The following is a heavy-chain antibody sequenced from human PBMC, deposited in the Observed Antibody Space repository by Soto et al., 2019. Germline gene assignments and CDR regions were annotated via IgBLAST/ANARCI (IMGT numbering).Heavy chain of an antibody. CDR2: IYYSGST. J-gene: IGHJ6*02. CDR1: GGSVSSGSYY. V-gene: IGHV4-61*01. CDR3: ARDRGIAAAGTRVGGIHYYYYGMDV. Sequence: QVQLQGSGPGLVKPSETLSLTCTVSGGSVSSGSYYWSWIRQPPGKGLEWIGYIYYSGSTNYNPSLKSRVTISVDTSKNQFSLKLSSVTAADTAVYYCARDRGIAAAGTRVGGIHYYYYGMDVWGQGTTVTVSS. D-gene: IGHD6-13*01.